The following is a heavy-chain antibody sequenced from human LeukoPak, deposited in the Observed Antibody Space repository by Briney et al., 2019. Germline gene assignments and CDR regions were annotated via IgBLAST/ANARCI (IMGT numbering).Heavy chain of an antibody. CDR2: ISSDATNK. D-gene: IGHD3-9*01. CDR1: GFTFSSYA. CDR3: AKLGQIRHFDFVNWFDS. V-gene: IGHV3-30*18. J-gene: IGHJ5*01. Sequence: PGRSLRLSCAASGFTFSSYAMHWVRQAPGKGPEWVSLISSDATNKYYADSVKGRFTISRDNSRNTLYLQMNSLRAEDTAVYYCAKLGQIRHFDFVNWFDSWGQGTLVIVSS.